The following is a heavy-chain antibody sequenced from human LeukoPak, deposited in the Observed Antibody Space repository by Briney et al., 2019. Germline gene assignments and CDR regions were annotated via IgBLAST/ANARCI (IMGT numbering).Heavy chain of an antibody. J-gene: IGHJ3*02. Sequence: SETLSLTCTVSGGSISSSSYYWGWIRQPPGKGLEWIGSIYYSGSTYYNPSLKSRVTISVDTSKNQFSLKLSSVTAADTAVYYCARVVGTGMATFAYDAFDIWGQGTMVTVSS. V-gene: IGHV4-39*07. CDR1: GGSISSSSYY. D-gene: IGHD5-24*01. CDR3: ARVVGTGMATFAYDAFDI. CDR2: IYYSGST.